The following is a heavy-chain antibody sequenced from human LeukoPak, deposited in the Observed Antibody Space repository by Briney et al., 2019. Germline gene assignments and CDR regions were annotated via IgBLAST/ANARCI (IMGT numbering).Heavy chain of an antibody. D-gene: IGHD1-26*01. Sequence: GASVRVSCKASGGTFTSYTISWVRQAPGQGLEWMGRIIPILGIANYAQKFQGRVTITADKSTSTAYMELSSLRSDDTAVYYCVRVGVASDMWGQGTMVTVSS. J-gene: IGHJ3*02. V-gene: IGHV1-69*02. CDR3: VRVGVASDM. CDR2: IIPILGIA. CDR1: GGTFTSYT.